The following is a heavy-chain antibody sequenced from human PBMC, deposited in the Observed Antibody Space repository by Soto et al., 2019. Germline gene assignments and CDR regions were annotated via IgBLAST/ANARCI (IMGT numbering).Heavy chain of an antibody. D-gene: IGHD2-15*01. J-gene: IGHJ4*02. CDR1: GGSISSGGYY. Sequence: QVQLQESGPGLVKPSQTLSLTCTVSGGSISSGGYYWSWIRQHPGKGLEWIGYIYYSGSTYYNPSLKSRVTISVDTSKNQFSLKLSSVTATDTAVYYCARVVVVAATNLFDYWGQGTLVTVSS. V-gene: IGHV4-31*03. CDR3: ARVVVVAATNLFDY. CDR2: IYYSGST.